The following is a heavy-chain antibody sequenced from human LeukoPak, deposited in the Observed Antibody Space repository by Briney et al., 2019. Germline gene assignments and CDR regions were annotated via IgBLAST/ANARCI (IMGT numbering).Heavy chain of an antibody. V-gene: IGHV1-18*01. J-gene: IGHJ4*02. CDR2: ISAYNGNT. CDR1: GYTSTSYG. D-gene: IGHD3-3*01. Sequence: ASVKVSCKASGYTSTSYGISWVRQAPGQGLEWMGWISAYNGNTNYAQKLQGRVTMTTDTSTSTAYMELRSLRSDDTAVYYCARVGETYYDFWSGYYVPHYFDYWGQGTLVTVSS. CDR3: ARVGETYYDFWSGYYVPHYFDY.